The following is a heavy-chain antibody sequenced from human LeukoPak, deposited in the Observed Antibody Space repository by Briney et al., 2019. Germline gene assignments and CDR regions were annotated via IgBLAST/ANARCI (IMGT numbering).Heavy chain of an antibody. CDR2: IIPIFGTA. J-gene: IGHJ4*02. CDR1: GGTFSSYA. Sequence: ASVKVSCKASGGTFSSYAISWVRQAPGQGLEWMGGIIPIFGTANYAQKFQGRVTITTDESTSTAYMELSSLRSEDTAVYYCARGTSYDFWSGSDYWGQGTLVTVSS. V-gene: IGHV1-69*05. D-gene: IGHD3-3*01. CDR3: ARGTSYDFWSGSDY.